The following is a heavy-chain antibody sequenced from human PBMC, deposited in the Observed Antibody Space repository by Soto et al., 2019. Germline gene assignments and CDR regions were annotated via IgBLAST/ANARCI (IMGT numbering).Heavy chain of an antibody. CDR3: ARGWGIAAPGPNWFDP. D-gene: IGHD6-13*01. CDR1: GYSLSGYY. Sequence: GASVKVSCKASGYSLSGYYLHWVRQAPGQGPEWMGWINPNSGGTKYGQKFQGRVTMTRDTSISTVYLELSRLRSDDTAVYYCARGWGIAAPGPNWFDPWGQGTLVTVSS. J-gene: IGHJ5*02. V-gene: IGHV1-2*02. CDR2: INPNSGGT.